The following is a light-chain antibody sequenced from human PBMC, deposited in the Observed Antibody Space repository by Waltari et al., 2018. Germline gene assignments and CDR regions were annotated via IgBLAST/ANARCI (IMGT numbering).Light chain of an antibody. Sequence: EVVVTQSPDTLSLSPGETATLSCRASQNVYTNIGWYQQKPGQPPRRLIYRASSRDTGVPARFSGSDSGTEFTLTINSLQSEDFAIYYCQKYNNWRTTFGQGTRVEI. J-gene: IGKJ1*01. CDR2: RAS. V-gene: IGKV3-15*01. CDR3: QKYNNWRTT. CDR1: QNVYTN.